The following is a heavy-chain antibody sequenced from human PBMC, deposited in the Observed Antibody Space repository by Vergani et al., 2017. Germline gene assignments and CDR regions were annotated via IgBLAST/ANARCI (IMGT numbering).Heavy chain of an antibody. CDR1: GYSFTSYW. Sequence: EVPLVPSGAEVKTPGESLRISCKGSGYSFTSYWISWVRQMPGKGLEWMGRIDPSDSYTNYSPSFQGHVTISADKSISTAYLQWSSLKASDTAMYYCARQPRLGVFPDYWGQGTLVTVSS. CDR2: IDPSDSYT. V-gene: IGHV5-10-1*03. CDR3: ARQPRLGVFPDY. D-gene: IGHD2-21*01. J-gene: IGHJ4*02.